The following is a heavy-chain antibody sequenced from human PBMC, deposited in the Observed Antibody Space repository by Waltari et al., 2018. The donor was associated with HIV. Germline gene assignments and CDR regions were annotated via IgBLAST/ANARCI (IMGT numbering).Heavy chain of an antibody. CDR1: GFTFSNYG. D-gene: IGHD3-22*01. CDR3: AKAPHHYDSSGPVY. Sequence: QVQLVESGGGVVQPGGSLRLSCTASGFTFSNYGMYWVRQAPGKWRQWVAFIRYDGTNKYYADSVKGRFIISRDNSKNTLSLQMHSLRAEDTAVYYCAKAPHHYDSSGPVYWGQGTLVTVSS. V-gene: IGHV3-30*02. CDR2: IRYDGTNK. J-gene: IGHJ4*02.